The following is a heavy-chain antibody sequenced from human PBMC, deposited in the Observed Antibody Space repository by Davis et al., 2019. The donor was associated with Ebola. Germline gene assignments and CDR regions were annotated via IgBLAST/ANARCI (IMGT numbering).Heavy chain of an antibody. D-gene: IGHD2-21*02. Sequence: GGSLRLSCAASGFTFSSYGMHWVRQAPGKGLEWVAVISYDGSNKYYADSVKGRFTISRDNSKNTLYLQMNNLRAEDTAVYYCAKESASCGGDCYSLSDYWGQGTQVTVSS. J-gene: IGHJ4*02. CDR2: ISYDGSNK. V-gene: IGHV3-30*18. CDR3: AKESASCGGDCYSLSDY. CDR1: GFTFSSYG.